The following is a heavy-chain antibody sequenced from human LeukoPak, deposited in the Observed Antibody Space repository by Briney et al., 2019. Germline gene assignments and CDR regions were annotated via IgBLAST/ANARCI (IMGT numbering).Heavy chain of an antibody. CDR2: FYWDDDK. Sequence: SGPTLVNPTQTLTLTCTFSGFSVSTSGVGVGWIRQPPGKPLDGLPLFYWDDDKRYSPSLRSRLTVTKDTSKNQVVLTMTNMDPVDTATYYCAHSGDSSGYPLPYYFDYWGQGTLVTVSS. J-gene: IGHJ4*02. V-gene: IGHV2-5*02. CDR3: AHSGDSSGYPLPYYFDY. D-gene: IGHD3-22*01. CDR1: GFSVSTSGVG.